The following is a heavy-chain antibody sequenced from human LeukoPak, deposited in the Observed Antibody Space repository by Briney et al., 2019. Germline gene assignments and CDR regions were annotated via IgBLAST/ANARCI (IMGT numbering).Heavy chain of an antibody. CDR2: MSSSGSTI. V-gene: IGHV3-11*01. CDR1: GFTFSDYY. D-gene: IGHD4-23*01. Sequence: PGGSLRLSCAASGFTFSDYYMSWIRQAPGKGLEWVSYMSSSGSTIYYADSVKGRFTISRDNAKNSLYLQMNSLRAEDTAVYYCARDARYGGNSGYYYGMDVWGQGTTVTVSS. J-gene: IGHJ6*02. CDR3: ARDARYGGNSGYYYGMDV.